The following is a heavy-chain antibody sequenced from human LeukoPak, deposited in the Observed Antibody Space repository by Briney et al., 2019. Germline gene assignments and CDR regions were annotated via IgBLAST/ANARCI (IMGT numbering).Heavy chain of an antibody. Sequence: ASVKVSCMASGYTFTRYYMHWVRQAPGQGLEGVGIINPCGGSTSYAQKFQGRVNMSRDMSTSTVYMELSSLRYEDAAVYYCARGDSGWFRYFQNWGQGTLVTVSS. CDR2: INPCGGST. V-gene: IGHV1-46*01. D-gene: IGHD6-19*01. CDR1: GYTFTRYY. J-gene: IGHJ1*01. CDR3: ARGDSGWFRYFQN.